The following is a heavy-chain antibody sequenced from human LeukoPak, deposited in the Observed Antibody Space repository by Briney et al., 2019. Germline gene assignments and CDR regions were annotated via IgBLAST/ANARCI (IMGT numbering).Heavy chain of an antibody. Sequence: PSETLSLTCAVFRGSFCGYNWNWLRQPPGKGLEWIGEINHSGDTKYNPSLKSRVTISLDTSKNQFSLKLNSVTAADTAVYDCARRTYTEVSTIMGHFDCWGQGTLVTVSS. J-gene: IGHJ4*02. CDR3: ARRTYTEVSTIMGHFDC. V-gene: IGHV4-34*01. CDR2: INHSGDT. D-gene: IGHD5-24*01. CDR1: RGSFCGYN.